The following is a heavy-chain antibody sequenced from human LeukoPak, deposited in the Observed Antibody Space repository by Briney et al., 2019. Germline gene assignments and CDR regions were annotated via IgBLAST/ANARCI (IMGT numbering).Heavy chain of an antibody. Sequence: ASVKVSCKASGYTFTGYYMHWVRQAPGQGLEWMGWINPNSGGTNYAQRLQGRVTMTTDTSTSTAYMELRSLTSDDTAVYYCARVPSGGPFDYWGQGTLVTVSS. V-gene: IGHV1-2*02. CDR1: GYTFTGYY. CDR3: ARVPSGGPFDY. D-gene: IGHD2-15*01. J-gene: IGHJ4*02. CDR2: INPNSGGT.